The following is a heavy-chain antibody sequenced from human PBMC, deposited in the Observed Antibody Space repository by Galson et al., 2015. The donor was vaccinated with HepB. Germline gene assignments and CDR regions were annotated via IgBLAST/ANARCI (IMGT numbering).Heavy chain of an antibody. D-gene: IGHD2-2*01. Sequence: SVKVSCKASGYTFTSYAMHWVRQAPGQRLEWMGWINAGNGNTKYSQKFQGRVTITRDTSASTAYMELSSLRSEDTAVNYCARDSRDCSSTSCYYWFDPWGQGTLVTVSS. J-gene: IGHJ5*02. CDR1: GYTFTSYA. CDR2: INAGNGNT. CDR3: ARDSRDCSSTSCYYWFDP. V-gene: IGHV1-3*01.